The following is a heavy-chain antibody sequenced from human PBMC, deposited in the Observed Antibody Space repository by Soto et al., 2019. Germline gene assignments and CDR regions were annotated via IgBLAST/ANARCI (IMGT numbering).Heavy chain of an antibody. CDR3: ARSPSSSWFGGGAFDF. J-gene: IGHJ3*01. CDR1: GGSISSSHL. CDR2: IFHSGST. D-gene: IGHD6-13*01. V-gene: IGHV4-4*02. Sequence: SETLSLTCAVSGGSISSSHLWTWVRHPPGKGLDWIGEIFHSGSTNYNPSLRSRVTISLDKSRNHFSLTLRSVTAADTAVYYCARSPSSSWFGGGAFDFWGQGTMVTVSS.